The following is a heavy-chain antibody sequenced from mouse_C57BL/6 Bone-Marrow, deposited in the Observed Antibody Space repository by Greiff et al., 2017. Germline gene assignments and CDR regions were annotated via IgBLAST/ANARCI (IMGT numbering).Heavy chain of an antibody. CDR3: AREGLLRVRSYYAMDY. CDR2: IDPNSGGT. CDR1: GYTFTSYW. V-gene: IGHV1-62-3*01. Sequence: QVQLKQPGAELVKPGASVKLSCKASGYTFTSYWMHWVKQRPGRGLEWIGRIDPNSGGTKYNEKFKSKATLTVDTSSSTAYMQLSSLTSEDSAVYYCAREGLLRVRSYYAMDYWGQGTSVTVSS. D-gene: IGHD1-1*01. J-gene: IGHJ4*01.